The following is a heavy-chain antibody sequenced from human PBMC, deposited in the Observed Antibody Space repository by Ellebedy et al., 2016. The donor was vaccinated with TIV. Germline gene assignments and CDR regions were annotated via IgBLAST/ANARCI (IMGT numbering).Heavy chain of an antibody. CDR2: INPSGGST. J-gene: IGHJ4*02. CDR1: GYTFTNYY. V-gene: IGHV1-46*01. D-gene: IGHD3-22*01. CDR3: ARATRYYYDSSGAFDY. Sequence: ASVKVSCXASGYTFTNYYMHWVRQAPGQGLEWMGVINPSGGSTSYAQKFQGRVTITADESTGTAYMELSSLRSEDTAVYYCARATRYYYDSSGAFDYWGQGTLVTVSS.